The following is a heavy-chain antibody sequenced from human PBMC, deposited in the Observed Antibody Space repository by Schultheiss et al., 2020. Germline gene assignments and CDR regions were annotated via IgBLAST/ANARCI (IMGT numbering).Heavy chain of an antibody. CDR3: ARVGGDYVSGMDV. CDR1: GFTFSSYS. D-gene: IGHD4-17*01. Sequence: GGSLRLSCAASGFTFSSYSMNWVRQAPGKGLEWVSSISSSSSYIYYADSVKGRFTISRDNAKNSLYLQTNSLRAEDTAVYYCARVGGDYVSGMDVWGQGTTVTVSS. V-gene: IGHV3-21*01. J-gene: IGHJ6*02. CDR2: ISSSSSYI.